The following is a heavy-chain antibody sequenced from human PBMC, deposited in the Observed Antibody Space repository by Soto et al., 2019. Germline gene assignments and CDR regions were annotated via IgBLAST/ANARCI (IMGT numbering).Heavy chain of an antibody. Sequence: ASLKVSCKASGYTFTVYYMHWVRQAPGQGLEWMGWINPNSGGTNYAQKFQGWVTMTRDTSISTAYMELSRLRSDDTAVYYCAIGAQQIEGPPIPYYDAFDIWGQGTMVTVSS. D-gene: IGHD2-8*01. V-gene: IGHV1-2*04. CDR3: AIGAQQIEGPPIPYYDAFDI. CDR1: GYTFTVYY. CDR2: INPNSGGT. J-gene: IGHJ3*02.